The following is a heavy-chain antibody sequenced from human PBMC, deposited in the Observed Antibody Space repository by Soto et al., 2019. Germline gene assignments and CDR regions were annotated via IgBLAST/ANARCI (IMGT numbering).Heavy chain of an antibody. Sequence: QVQLVQSGAEVKKPGASVKVSCKASGYTFTSYGISWVRQAPGQGLEWMGWISAYNGNTNYAQKLQARVTMTTDRSTSTDYMEVRSLRSDDTAVYYCTRAFGGSYYRWYFDLWGRGTLVTVSS. D-gene: IGHD1-26*01. CDR1: GYTFTSYG. CDR2: ISAYNGNT. J-gene: IGHJ2*01. CDR3: TRAFGGSYYRWYFDL. V-gene: IGHV1-18*04.